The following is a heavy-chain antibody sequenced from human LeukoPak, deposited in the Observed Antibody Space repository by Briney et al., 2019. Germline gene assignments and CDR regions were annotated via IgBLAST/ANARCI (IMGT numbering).Heavy chain of an antibody. J-gene: IGHJ4*02. D-gene: IGHD5-12*01. CDR2: IYYSGST. Sequence: SETLSLTCTVSGGSISSGDYYWSWIRQSPGKGLEWIGYIYYSGSTYYNPSLKSRVTISVDRSKNQFSLKLSSVTAADTAVYYCARIVATIGTPFYFDYWGQGTLVTVSS. CDR1: GGSISSGDYY. V-gene: IGHV4-30-4*01. CDR3: ARIVATIGTPFYFDY.